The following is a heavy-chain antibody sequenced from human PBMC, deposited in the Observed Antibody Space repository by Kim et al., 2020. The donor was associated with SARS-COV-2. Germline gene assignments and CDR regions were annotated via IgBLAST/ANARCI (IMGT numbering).Heavy chain of an antibody. V-gene: IGHV3-9*01. Sequence: GGSLRLSCAASGFTFGDYAMHWVRQAPGKGLEWVSGISWNSGSIGYADSVKGRFTISRDNAKNSLYLQMNSLRAEDTALYYCAKDTNPGGYYDSDTYYGMDVWGQGTTVTVSS. CDR3: AKDTNPGGYYDSDTYYGMDV. CDR2: ISWNSGSI. D-gene: IGHD3-22*01. CDR1: GFTFGDYA. J-gene: IGHJ6*02.